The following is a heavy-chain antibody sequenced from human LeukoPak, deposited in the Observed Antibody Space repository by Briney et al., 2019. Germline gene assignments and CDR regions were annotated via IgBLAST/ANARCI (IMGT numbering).Heavy chain of an antibody. D-gene: IGHD3/OR15-3a*01. V-gene: IGHV3-20*04. CDR2: INRNGVST. Sequence: GGSLRLSCAASGFTFDDYGMNWVRQAPGKGLEWVSGINRNGVSTDYADSVKGRFTISRDNAKNSLYLQMNSLRAEDTALYYCARDHTAMIFGYFDYWGQGTLVTVSS. CDR3: ARDHTAMIFGYFDY. J-gene: IGHJ4*02. CDR1: GFTFDDYG.